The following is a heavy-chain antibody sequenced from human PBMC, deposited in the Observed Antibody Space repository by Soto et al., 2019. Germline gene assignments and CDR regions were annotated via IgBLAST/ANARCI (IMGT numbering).Heavy chain of an antibody. CDR3: AKDWYYYDSSGYWGVDY. CDR2: ISYDGSNK. J-gene: IGHJ4*02. CDR1: GFTFSSYG. D-gene: IGHD3-22*01. Sequence: GESLKISCAASGFTFSSYGMHWVRQAPGKGLEWVAVISYDGSNKYYADSVKGRFTISRDNSKNTLYLQMNSLRAEDTAVYYCAKDWYYYDSSGYWGVDYWGQGTLVTVS. V-gene: IGHV3-30*18.